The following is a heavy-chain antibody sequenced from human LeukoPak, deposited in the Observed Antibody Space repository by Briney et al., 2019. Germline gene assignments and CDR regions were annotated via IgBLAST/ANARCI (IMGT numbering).Heavy chain of an antibody. CDR2: IGTAGDT. J-gene: IGHJ3*02. CDR3: ARGLWLEAFDI. CDR1: GFTFDDYA. Sequence: PGRSLRLSCAASGFTFDDYAMHWVRQTTGKGLEWVSAIGTAGDTYYPGSVKGRFTISRENAKNSLFLQMNSPRAGDTAVYYCARGLWLEAFDIWGQGTMVTVSS. V-gene: IGHV3-13*01. D-gene: IGHD5-18*01.